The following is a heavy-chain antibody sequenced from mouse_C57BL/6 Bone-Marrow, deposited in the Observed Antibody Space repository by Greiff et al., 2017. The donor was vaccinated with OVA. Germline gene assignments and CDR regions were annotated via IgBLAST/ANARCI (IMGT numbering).Heavy chain of an antibody. CDR1: GYTFTSYW. D-gene: IGHD2-4*01. CDR3: ARGDYDVGAFDY. J-gene: IGHJ2*01. CDR2: INPSHGDT. Sequence: VQLQQSGTELVKPGASVKLSCKASGYTFTSYWMHWVKQRPGQGLEWIGNINPSHGDTNYNEKFKSKTTLTVDKSSRTAYMQFSSLTSEASAVYYCARGDYDVGAFDYWGQGTTLTVSA. V-gene: IGHV1-53*01.